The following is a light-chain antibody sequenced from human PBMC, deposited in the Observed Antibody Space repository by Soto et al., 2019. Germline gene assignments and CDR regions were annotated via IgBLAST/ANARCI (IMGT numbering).Light chain of an antibody. Sequence: QSVLTQPPSVSGAPGQRVTISCTGSSSNIRAGYDVHWYQQLPGTAPKLLIYGNSNRPSGVPDRFSGSKSGTSASLAITGLQAEDEADYYCQSYDSSLSGDYVFGTGTKLTVL. J-gene: IGLJ1*01. CDR3: QSYDSSLSGDYV. CDR1: SSNIRAGYD. CDR2: GNS. V-gene: IGLV1-40*01.